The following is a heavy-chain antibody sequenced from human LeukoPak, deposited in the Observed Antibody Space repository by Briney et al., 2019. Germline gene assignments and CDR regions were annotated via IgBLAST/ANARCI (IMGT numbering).Heavy chain of an antibody. CDR2: IYYSGST. J-gene: IGHJ5*02. Sequence: LETLSLTCTVSGGSISSYYWSWIRQPPGKGLEWIGYIYYSGSTNYNPSLKSRVTISVDTSKNQFSLKLSSVTAADTAVYYYARSRGLYNWFDPWGQGTLVTVSS. CDR1: GGSISSYY. D-gene: IGHD4/OR15-4a*01. CDR3: ARSRGLYNWFDP. V-gene: IGHV4-59*01.